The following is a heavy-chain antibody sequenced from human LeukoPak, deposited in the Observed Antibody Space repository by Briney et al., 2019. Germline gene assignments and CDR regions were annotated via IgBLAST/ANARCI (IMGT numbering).Heavy chain of an antibody. CDR2: MSGGGTTT. D-gene: IGHD1-1*01. Sequence: GGSLRLSCAASGLSAYDMIWVRQAPGKGLEWVSAMSGGGTTTYYADSAKGRFTISQDNSKNTLYLQMNSLRAEDTAIYYCAKTYDNLWYFDFWGQGTLVTVSS. J-gene: IGHJ4*02. CDR3: AKTYDNLWYFDF. CDR1: GLSAYD. V-gene: IGHV3-23*01.